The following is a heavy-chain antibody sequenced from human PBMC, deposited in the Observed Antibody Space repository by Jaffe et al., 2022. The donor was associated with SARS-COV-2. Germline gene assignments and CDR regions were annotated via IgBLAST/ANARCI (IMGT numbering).Heavy chain of an antibody. CDR1: GFTFSSYA. CDR2: ISYDGSNK. J-gene: IGHJ4*02. CDR3: ARGPSLYNYFDY. D-gene: IGHD2-8*01. Sequence: QVQLVESGGGVVQPGRSLRLSCAASGFTFSSYAMHWVRQAPGKGLEWVAVISYDGSNKYYADSVKGRFTISRDNSKNTLYLQMNSLRAEDTAVYYCARGPSLYNYFDYWGQGTLVTVSS. V-gene: IGHV3-30-3*01.